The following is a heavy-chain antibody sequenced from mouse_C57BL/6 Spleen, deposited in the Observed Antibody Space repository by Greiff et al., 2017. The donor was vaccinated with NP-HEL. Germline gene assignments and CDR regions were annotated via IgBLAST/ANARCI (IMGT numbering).Heavy chain of an antibody. V-gene: IGHV1-80*01. CDR1: GYAFSSYW. CDR2: IYPGDGDT. Sequence: VQLVESGAELVKPGASVKISCKASGYAFSSYWMNWVKQRPGKGLEWIGQIYPGDGDTNYNGKVKGKAKLTADKSSSTAYMQLSSLTSEDSAVYFCARSELRLPYWYFDVWGTGTTVTVSS. D-gene: IGHD1-1*01. CDR3: ARSELRLPYWYFDV. J-gene: IGHJ1*03.